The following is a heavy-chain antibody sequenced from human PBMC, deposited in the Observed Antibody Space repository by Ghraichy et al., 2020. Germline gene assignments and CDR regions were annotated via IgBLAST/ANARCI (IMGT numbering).Heavy chain of an antibody. J-gene: IGHJ4*02. CDR2: LKSKGGGGTT. Sequence: GGSLRLSCAASGFTFSLAWMSWVRQAPGKGLEWVGRLKSKGGGGTTDYIALVKGRFTISRDDSRNILYLQMNSLQTDDTAVYFCTWETNVSVFGHWGQGTLVTVSS. CDR3: TWETNVSVFGH. CDR1: GFTFSLAW. D-gene: IGHD3-10*01. V-gene: IGHV3-15*01.